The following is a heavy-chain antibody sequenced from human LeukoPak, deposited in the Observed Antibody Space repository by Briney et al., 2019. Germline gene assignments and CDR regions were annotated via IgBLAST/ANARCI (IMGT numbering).Heavy chain of an antibody. Sequence: GGSLRLSCAAAGFTFSTYGMHWVRQAPGRGLEWVAFIMYDGSNKYYADLVKGRFILSRDNSKNTLYLQMNSLRPDDTAVYYFARDLAWGAFDYWGQGTLVTVSS. J-gene: IGHJ4*02. V-gene: IGHV3-30*02. CDR3: ARDLAWGAFDY. CDR1: GFTFSTYG. CDR2: IMYDGSNK. D-gene: IGHD7-27*01.